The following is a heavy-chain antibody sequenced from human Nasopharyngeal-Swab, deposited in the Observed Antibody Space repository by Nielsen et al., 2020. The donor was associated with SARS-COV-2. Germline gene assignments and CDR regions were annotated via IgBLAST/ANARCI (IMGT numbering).Heavy chain of an antibody. CDR1: GYTLTELS. CDR2: FDPEDGET. V-gene: IGHV1-24*01. D-gene: IGHD2-15*01. CDR3: ATLMAGGGSLGNWFGP. Sequence: APVKVSCKVSGYTLTELSMHWVRQAPGKGLEWMGGFDPEDGETIYAQKFQGRVTMTEDTSTDTAYMELSSLRSEDTAVYYCATLMAGGGSLGNWFGPWGQGTLVTVSS. J-gene: IGHJ5*02.